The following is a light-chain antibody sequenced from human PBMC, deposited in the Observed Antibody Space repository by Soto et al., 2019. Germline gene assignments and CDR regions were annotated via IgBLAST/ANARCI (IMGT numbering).Light chain of an antibody. V-gene: IGLV2-11*01. CDR3: CSYAGSYTWI. J-gene: IGLJ2*01. CDR2: GVS. Sequence: QSALTQPRSVSGSPGQSVTISCTGTSSDVGGYNYVSWYQQDPGKTPKLMIYGVSERPSGVPDRFSGSRSGNTASLTISGLQAEDEADYYCCSYAGSYTWIFGGGTQLTVL. CDR1: SSDVGGYNY.